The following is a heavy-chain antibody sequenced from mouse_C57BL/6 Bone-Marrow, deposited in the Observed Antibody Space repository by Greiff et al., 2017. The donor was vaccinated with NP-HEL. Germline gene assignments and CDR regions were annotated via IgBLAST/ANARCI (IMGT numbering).Heavy chain of an antibody. CDR3: ARIYY. D-gene: IGHD1-1*01. CDR2: IYPGSGNT. J-gene: IGHJ2*01. Sequence: VKLMESGAELVRPGASVKLSCKASGYTFTDYYINWVKQRPGQGLEWIARIYPGSGNTYYNEKFKGKATLTAEKSSSTAYMQLSSLTSEDSAVYFCARIYYWGQGTTLTVSS. V-gene: IGHV1-76*01. CDR1: GYTFTDYY.